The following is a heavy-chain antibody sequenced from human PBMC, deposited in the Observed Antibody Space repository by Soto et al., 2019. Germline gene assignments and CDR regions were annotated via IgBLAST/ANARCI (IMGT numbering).Heavy chain of an antibody. Sequence: QVQLQESGPGLVKPSQTLSLTCTVSGGSISSGGYYWSWIRQHPGKGLEWIGYIYYSGSTYYNPSVKTRVTISVDTSKNQFSLKLSSVTAADTAVYYCARESTTGVPKLDYWGQGTLVTVSS. CDR2: IYYSGST. D-gene: IGHD2-8*01. J-gene: IGHJ4*02. V-gene: IGHV4-31*03. CDR1: GGSISSGGYY. CDR3: ARESTTGVPKLDY.